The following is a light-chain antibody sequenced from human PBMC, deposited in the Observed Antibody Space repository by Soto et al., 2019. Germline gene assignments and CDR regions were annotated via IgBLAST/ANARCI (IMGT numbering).Light chain of an antibody. J-gene: IGLJ1*01. CDR3: CSYAGSSTFEV. Sequence: QSVLTQPASVSGSPGQSITSSCTGTSSDVGSYNLVSWYQQHPGKAPKLMIYEGSKRPSGVSNRFSGSKSGNTASLTISGLQAEDEADYYCCSYAGSSTFEVFGTGTKVTVL. V-gene: IGLV2-23*03. CDR2: EGS. CDR1: SSDVGSYNL.